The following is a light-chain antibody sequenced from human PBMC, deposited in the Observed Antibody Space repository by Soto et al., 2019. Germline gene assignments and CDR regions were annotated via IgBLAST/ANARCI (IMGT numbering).Light chain of an antibody. Sequence: QSVLTQPPSASGTPGQRVTISCSGSSSNVGSNTVNWYQQLPETAPKLLIYSNNQRPSGVPDRFSGSKSGTSASLAISGLQYEDEADYYCAAWDDSLNGWVFGGGTKLPVL. CDR2: SNN. J-gene: IGLJ3*02. CDR3: AAWDDSLNGWV. CDR1: SSNVGSNT. V-gene: IGLV1-44*01.